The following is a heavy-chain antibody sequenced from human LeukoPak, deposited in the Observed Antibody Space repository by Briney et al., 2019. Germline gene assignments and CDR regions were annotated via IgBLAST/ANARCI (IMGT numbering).Heavy chain of an antibody. CDR2: ISSSSSYI. D-gene: IGHD1-7*01. Sequence: GGSLRLSCAASGFTFSSYSMNWVRQAPGKGLEWVSSISSSSSYIYYADSVKGRFTISRDNAKNSLYLQMNSLRAEDTAVYYCARDSLELEDNYYYYYMDVWGKGTTVTVSS. CDR3: ARDSLELEDNYYYYYMDV. CDR1: GFTFSSYS. V-gene: IGHV3-21*01. J-gene: IGHJ6*03.